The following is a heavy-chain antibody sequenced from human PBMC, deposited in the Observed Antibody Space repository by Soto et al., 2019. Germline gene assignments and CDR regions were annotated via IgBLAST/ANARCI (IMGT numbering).Heavy chain of an antibody. V-gene: IGHV3-7*01. CDR1: GFTFSSYW. D-gene: IGHD6-13*01. Sequence: GGSLRLSCAASGFTFSSYWMSWVRQAPGKGLEWVANIKQDGSEKYYVDSVKGRFTISRDNAKNSLYLQMNSLRAEDTAVYYCERVGIEYSRSWYIWGLYYGMDVWGQGTTVTVSS. J-gene: IGHJ6*02. CDR2: IKQDGSEK. CDR3: ERVGIEYSRSWYIWGLYYGMDV.